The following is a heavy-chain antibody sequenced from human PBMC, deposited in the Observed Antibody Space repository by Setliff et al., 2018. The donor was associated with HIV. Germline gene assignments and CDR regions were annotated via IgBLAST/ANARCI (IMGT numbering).Heavy chain of an antibody. Sequence: GGSLRLSCAASGFLFSSYAMSWVRQSPGKGREWVSGISDSGRSIHCTASVKGRFTISRDNSKNTLYLQMNSLRDEDTAVYFCAKDGSDNFWSGYYVVARRGMDVWGQGTTVTVSS. V-gene: IGHV3-23*01. CDR3: AKDGSDNFWSGYYVVARRGMDV. CDR2: ISDSGRSI. J-gene: IGHJ6*02. D-gene: IGHD3-3*01. CDR1: GFLFSSYA.